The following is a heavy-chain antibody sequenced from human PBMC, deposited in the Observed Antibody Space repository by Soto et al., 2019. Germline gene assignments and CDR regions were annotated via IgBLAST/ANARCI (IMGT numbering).Heavy chain of an antibody. CDR2: LIPIFGTA. J-gene: IGHJ5*02. Sequence: GASVKVSCKASGGTISSYAISWVRQAAGQGLEWMGGLIPIFGTANYAQKFQGRVTITADESTSTAYMELSSLRSEDTAVCYCARDPGGPGQYNWNYWFDPWGQGTLVTVSS. V-gene: IGHV1-69*13. CDR1: GGTISSYA. D-gene: IGHD1-7*01. CDR3: ARDPGGPGQYNWNYWFDP.